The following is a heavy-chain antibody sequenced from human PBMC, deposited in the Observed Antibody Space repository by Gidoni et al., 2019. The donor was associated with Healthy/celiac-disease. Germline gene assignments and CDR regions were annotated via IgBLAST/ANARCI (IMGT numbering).Heavy chain of an antibody. D-gene: IGHD1-26*01. Sequence: EVQLVESGGGLVKPGGSLRLSCAASGFPFSSYSMNWVRQAPGKGLEWVSSISSSSSYIYYADSVKGRFTISRDNAKNSLYLQMNSLRAEDTAVYYCARGEWELLYYGMDVWGQGTTVTVSS. CDR1: GFPFSSYS. V-gene: IGHV3-21*01. J-gene: IGHJ6*02. CDR2: ISSSSSYI. CDR3: ARGEWELLYYGMDV.